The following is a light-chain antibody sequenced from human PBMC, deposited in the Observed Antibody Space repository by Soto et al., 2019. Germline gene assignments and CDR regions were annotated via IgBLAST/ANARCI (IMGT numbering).Light chain of an antibody. Sequence: QSVLTQPASVSGSPGQSITISCTGTSSDVGSYNLVSWYQQHPGKAPKLMIYEVSKRLSGVSNRFSGSKSGNTASLTISGLQAEDEADYYCCSCAGSSTYVFGTGTKVTVL. CDR1: SSDVGSYNL. CDR2: EVS. V-gene: IGLV2-23*02. J-gene: IGLJ1*01. CDR3: CSCAGSSTYV.